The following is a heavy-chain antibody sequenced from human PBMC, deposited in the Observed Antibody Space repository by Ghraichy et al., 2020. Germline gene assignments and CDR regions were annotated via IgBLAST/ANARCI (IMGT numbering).Heavy chain of an antibody. V-gene: IGHV1-69*04. CDR1: GGTFSSYT. CDR2: IIPILGIA. CDR3: AREKELYKMGDMGEGVFGVVYRKSNWFDP. J-gene: IGHJ5*02. Sequence: SVKVSCKASGGTFSSYTISWVRQAPGQGLEWMGRIIPILGIANYAQKFQGRVTITADKSTSTAYMELSSLRSEDTAVYYCAREKELYKMGDMGEGVFGVVYRKSNWFDPWGQGTLVTVSS. D-gene: IGHD3-3*01.